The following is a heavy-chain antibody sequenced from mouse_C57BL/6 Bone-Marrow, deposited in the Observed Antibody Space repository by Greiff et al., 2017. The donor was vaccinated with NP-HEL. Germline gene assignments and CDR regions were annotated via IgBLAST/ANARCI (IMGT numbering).Heavy chain of an antibody. D-gene: IGHD1-1*01. V-gene: IGHV5-16*01. Sequence: EVKLMESEGGLVQPGSSMKLSCTASGFTFSDYYMAWVRQVPEKGLEWVANINYDGSSTYYLDSLKSRFIISSDNAKNILYLQMSSLKSEDTATYYCARVNYYGSSWYFDVWGTGTTVTVSS. J-gene: IGHJ1*03. CDR2: INYDGSST. CDR3: ARVNYYGSSWYFDV. CDR1: GFTFSDYY.